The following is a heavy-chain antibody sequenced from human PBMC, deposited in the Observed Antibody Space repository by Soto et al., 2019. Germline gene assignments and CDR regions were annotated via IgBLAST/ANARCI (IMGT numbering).Heavy chain of an antibody. V-gene: IGHV3-30-3*01. J-gene: IGHJ3*02. CDR1: GFTFSSYA. Sequence: HPGGSLRLSCAASGFTFSSYAMHWVRQAPGKGLEWVAVISYDGSNKYYADSVKGRFTISRDNSKNTLYLQMNSLRAEDTAVYYCARDMKNGYYAFDIWGQGTMVTVSS. CDR2: ISYDGSNK. D-gene: IGHD6-13*01. CDR3: ARDMKNGYYAFDI.